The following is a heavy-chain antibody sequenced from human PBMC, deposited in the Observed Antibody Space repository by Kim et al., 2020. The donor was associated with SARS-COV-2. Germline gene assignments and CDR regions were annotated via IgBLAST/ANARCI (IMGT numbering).Heavy chain of an antibody. V-gene: IGHV4-34*01. J-gene: IGHJ4*02. Sequence: SETLSLTCAVYGGSFSGYYWSWIRQPPGKGLEWIGEINHSGSTNYNPSLKSRVTISVDTSKNQFSLKLSSVTAADTAVYYCAREFMVRGVIAVVWGQGTLVTVSS. CDR3: AREFMVRGVIAVV. D-gene: IGHD3-10*01. CDR2: INHSGST. CDR1: GGSFSGYY.